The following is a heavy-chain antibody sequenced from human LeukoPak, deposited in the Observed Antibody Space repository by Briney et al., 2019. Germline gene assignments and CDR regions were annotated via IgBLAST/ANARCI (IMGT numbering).Heavy chain of an antibody. J-gene: IGHJ6*03. D-gene: IGHD5-18*01. CDR1: GYTLTELS. CDR3: ARGGDIHLWINYYYYMDV. Sequence: ASVKVSCKVSGYTLTELSMHWVRQAPGKGLEWMGGFDPEDGETIYAQKFQGRVTMTEDTSTDTAYMELSSLRPEDTAVYYCARGGDIHLWINYYYYMDVWGKGTTVTVSS. CDR2: FDPEDGET. V-gene: IGHV1-24*01.